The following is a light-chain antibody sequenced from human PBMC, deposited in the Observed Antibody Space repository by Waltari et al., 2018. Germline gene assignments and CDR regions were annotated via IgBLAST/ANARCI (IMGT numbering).Light chain of an antibody. Sequence: QSVLTQPPSVSGAPGQRVTIPCPGSSPNIGAGFDVHWYQQLPSTAPKLLIYGNNRRPSGVPDRFSASKSGTSASLAITGLQAEDEADYYCQSYDSSPGVVFGGGTKLTVL. CDR1: SPNIGAGFD. CDR2: GNN. V-gene: IGLV1-40*01. J-gene: IGLJ2*01. CDR3: QSYDSSPGVV.